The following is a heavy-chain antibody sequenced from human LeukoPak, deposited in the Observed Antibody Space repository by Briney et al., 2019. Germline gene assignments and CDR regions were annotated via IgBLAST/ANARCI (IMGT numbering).Heavy chain of an antibody. CDR3: ARHKPVNYYYGMDV. CDR1: GGSISSYY. Sequence: SETLSLTCTVSGGSISSYYWSWIRQPPGKGLEWIGYIYYSGSTNYNPSLKSRVTISVDTSKNQFSLKLSPVTAADTAVYYCARHKPVNYYYGMDVWGQGTTVTVSS. CDR2: IYYSGST. J-gene: IGHJ6*02. V-gene: IGHV4-59*08.